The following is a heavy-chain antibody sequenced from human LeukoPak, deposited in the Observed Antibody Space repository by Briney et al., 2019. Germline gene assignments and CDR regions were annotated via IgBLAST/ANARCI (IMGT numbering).Heavy chain of an antibody. Sequence: GGSLRLSCAASGFIDITNYMNWLRQAPGKGLAGVSILYSGSSTYYADCVKGRFTIHRDDFKNTLYLQMNSLRAEDTAVYYCARVGDHYHWYLDLWGRGTHVTVSS. CDR2: LYSGSST. CDR3: ARVGDHYHWYLDL. V-gene: IGHV3-53*01. J-gene: IGHJ2*01. D-gene: IGHD3-10*01. CDR1: GFIDITNY.